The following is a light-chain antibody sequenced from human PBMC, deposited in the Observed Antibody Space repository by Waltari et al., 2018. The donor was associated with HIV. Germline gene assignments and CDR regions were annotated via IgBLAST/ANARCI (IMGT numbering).Light chain of an antibody. CDR2: DAS. CDR1: QNIETH. V-gene: IGKV3-11*01. CDR3: QQRSDWPLT. J-gene: IGKJ4*01. Sequence: EIVLTQSPATLSLSPGDRSTLSCRASQNIETHGGWYQQQPGQAPRLLMYDASKRATGIQERFSGSGSGTDFTLTMSTLEPEDCAVYYCQQRSDWPLTFGGGTKVEIK.